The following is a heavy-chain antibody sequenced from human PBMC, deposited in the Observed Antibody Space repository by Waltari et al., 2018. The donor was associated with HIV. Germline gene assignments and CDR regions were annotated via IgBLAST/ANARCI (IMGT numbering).Heavy chain of an antibody. V-gene: IGHV4-4*02. CDR1: NGSITSTNW. CDR3: ARVVIDSGRQPAFDY. Sequence: QVQLQESGPGLVRPSGTLSPTCAVSNGSITSTNWWRWVRLPARRRLRWRGEMYHSGSTNYTPSLRSRVTISRDKAKNQFSLKLSSVTAADTAVYYCARVVIDSGRQPAFDYWGQGILVTVSS. CDR2: MYHSGST. J-gene: IGHJ4*02. D-gene: IGHD6-19*01.